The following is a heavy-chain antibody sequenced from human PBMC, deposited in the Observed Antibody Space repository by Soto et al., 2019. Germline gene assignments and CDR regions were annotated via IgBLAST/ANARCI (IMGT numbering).Heavy chain of an antibody. V-gene: IGHV1-69*12. D-gene: IGHD6-13*01. Sequence: QVQLVQSGAAVKKPGSSVKVSCKASGGTFSSYAISWVRQAPGQGLEWMGGIIPIFGTANYAQKFQGRVTITADESTSTAYMELSSLRSEDTAVYYCARDRIAAAGHYYYYGMDVWGQGTTVTVSS. J-gene: IGHJ6*02. CDR3: ARDRIAAAGHYYYYGMDV. CDR1: GGTFSSYA. CDR2: IIPIFGTA.